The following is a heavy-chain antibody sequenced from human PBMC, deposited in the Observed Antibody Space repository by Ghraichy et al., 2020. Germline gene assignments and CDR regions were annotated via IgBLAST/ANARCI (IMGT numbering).Heavy chain of an antibody. CDR2: IYYSGST. CDR3: ARGSLWVASPFDY. D-gene: IGHD6-6*01. Sequence: SETLSLTCTVSGGSISSYYWSWIRQPPGKGLEWIGYIYYSGSTNYNPSLKSRVTISVDTSKNQFSLKLSSVTAADTAVYYCARGSLWVASPFDYWGQGTLVTVSS. CDR1: GGSISSYY. J-gene: IGHJ4*02. V-gene: IGHV4-59*01.